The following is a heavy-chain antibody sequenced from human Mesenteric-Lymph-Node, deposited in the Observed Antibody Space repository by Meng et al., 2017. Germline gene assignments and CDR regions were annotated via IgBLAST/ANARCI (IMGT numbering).Heavy chain of an antibody. D-gene: IGHD2-2*01. J-gene: IGHJ6*02. CDR1: GGSISSYY. V-gene: IGHV4-4*07. CDR3: ARDVVVVPGGKLRYAHGMDV. CDR2: IYTSGST. Sequence: GSLRLSCTVSGGSISSYYWSWIRQPAGKGLEWIGRIYTSGSTNYNPSLKSRVTMSVDTSKNQFSLKLSSVTAADTAVYYCARDVVVVPGGKLRYAHGMDVWGQGTTVTVSS.